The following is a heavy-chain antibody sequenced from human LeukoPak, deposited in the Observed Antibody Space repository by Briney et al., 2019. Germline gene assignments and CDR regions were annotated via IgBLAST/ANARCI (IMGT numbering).Heavy chain of an antibody. D-gene: IGHD6-19*01. CDR3: ARAEDSSGWYSASFDY. CDR2: IKQDGSEK. V-gene: IGHV3-7*03. Sequence: GGSLRLSCAASGFTFSSYWMSWVRQVPGKRLEWVANIKQDGSEKYYVDSVKGRFTISRDNAKNSLYLQMNSLRAEDTAVYYCARAEDSSGWYSASFDYWGQGTLVTVSS. J-gene: IGHJ4*02. CDR1: GFTFSSYW.